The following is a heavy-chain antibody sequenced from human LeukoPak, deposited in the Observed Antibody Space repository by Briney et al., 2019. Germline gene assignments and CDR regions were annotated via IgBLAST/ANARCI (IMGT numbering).Heavy chain of an antibody. Sequence: PGGSLRLSCAASGFPFITYGMHWVRQAPGKGLEWVAYIQSDGSNTDFADSVRGRFTISGDNSKTTLYLQMNSLRPEDTAVYYCAKANHHSLAVAACPDYWGQGTLVTVSS. CDR2: IQSDGSNT. V-gene: IGHV3-30*02. CDR1: GFPFITYG. J-gene: IGHJ4*02. CDR3: AKANHHSLAVAACPDY. D-gene: IGHD6-19*01.